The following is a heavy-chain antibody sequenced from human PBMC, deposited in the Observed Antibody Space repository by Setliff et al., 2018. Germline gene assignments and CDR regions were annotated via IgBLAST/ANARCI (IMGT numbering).Heavy chain of an antibody. CDR3: AKGGGGNYDSSAIGYYYYYYYMDV. J-gene: IGHJ6*03. Sequence: GGSLRLSCEASRFTFSSYAMNLVRQAPGKGLEWVSGITGSGAGTYYADSVAGRFTISRDNSDNTLYLEMISPRAEDTAVYYCAKGGGGNYDSSAIGYYYYYYYMDVWGKGTTVTVSS. CDR1: RFTFSSYA. D-gene: IGHD3-22*01. CDR2: ITGSGAGT. V-gene: IGHV3-23*01.